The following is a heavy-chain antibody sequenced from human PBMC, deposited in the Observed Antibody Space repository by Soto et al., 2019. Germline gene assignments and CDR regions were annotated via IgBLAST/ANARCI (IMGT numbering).Heavy chain of an antibody. CDR1: GYTFTSYD. V-gene: IGHV1-8*01. J-gene: IGHJ4*02. D-gene: IGHD3-9*01. Sequence: RASVKVSCKASGYTFTSYDINWVRQATGQGLEWMGWMNPNSGNTGYAQKFQGRVTMTRNTSISTAYMELRSLRSDDTAVYYCARSAYYDILTGYYNVMGYWGQGTLVTVSS. CDR2: MNPNSGNT. CDR3: ARSAYYDILTGYYNVMGY.